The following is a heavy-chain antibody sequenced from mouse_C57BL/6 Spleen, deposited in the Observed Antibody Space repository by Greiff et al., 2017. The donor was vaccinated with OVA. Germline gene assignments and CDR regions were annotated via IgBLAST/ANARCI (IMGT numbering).Heavy chain of an antibody. V-gene: IGHV1-19*01. CDR3: ARRNYDYYAMDY. D-gene: IGHD2-4*01. J-gene: IGHJ4*01. CDR1: GYTFTDYY. CDR2: INPYNGGT. Sequence: EVKLVESGPVLVKPGASVKMSCKASGYTFTDYYMNWVKQSHGKSLEWIGVINPYNGGTSYNQKFKGKATLTVDKSSSTAYMELNSLTSEDSAVYYCARRNYDYYAMDYWGQGTSVTVSS.